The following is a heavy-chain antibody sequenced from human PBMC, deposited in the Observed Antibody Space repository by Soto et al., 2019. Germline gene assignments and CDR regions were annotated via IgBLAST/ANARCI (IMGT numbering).Heavy chain of an antibody. CDR2: ISTYNGKT. CDR1: GYTFSTYP. J-gene: IGHJ4*02. CDR3: ARDRVEAALGTFDQ. Sequence: ASVKVSCKTSGYTFSTYPISWVRQAPGQGLEWVGWISTYNGKTNYGQKFQGRVTITTDTSASTAYMNLRNLGSDDTAVYYCARDRVEAALGTFDQWGQGTLVTVSS. V-gene: IGHV1-18*01. D-gene: IGHD6-13*01.